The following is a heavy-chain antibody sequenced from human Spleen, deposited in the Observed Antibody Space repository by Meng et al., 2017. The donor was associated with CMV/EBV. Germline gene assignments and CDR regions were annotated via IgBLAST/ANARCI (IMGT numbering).Heavy chain of an antibody. CDR1: GGSITSGNYY. V-gene: IGHV4-30-4*01. CDR2: IYSSGRT. CDR3: ARLESGFFDS. Sequence: CTVSGGSITSGNYYWSWIRQPPGKGLEWIGHIYSSGRTYYNPSLKSRLTISVDTSKNQFLLKLSSVTAADTAVYYCARLESGFFDSWGQGTLVTVSS. J-gene: IGHJ4*02. D-gene: IGHD3-3*01.